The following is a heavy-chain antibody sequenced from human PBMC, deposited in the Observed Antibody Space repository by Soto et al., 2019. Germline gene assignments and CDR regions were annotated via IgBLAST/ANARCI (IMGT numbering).Heavy chain of an antibody. CDR3: ARDTIFGVVNLFDY. Sequence: EVQLVESGGGLVQPGGSLRLSCAASGFTFSSYWMSWVRQAPGKGLEWVANIKQDGSEKYYVDSVKGRFTISRDNAKNSLYLQMNSLRAEDTAVYYCARDTIFGVVNLFDYWGQGTLVTVSS. D-gene: IGHD3-3*01. V-gene: IGHV3-7*01. CDR2: IKQDGSEK. CDR1: GFTFSSYW. J-gene: IGHJ4*02.